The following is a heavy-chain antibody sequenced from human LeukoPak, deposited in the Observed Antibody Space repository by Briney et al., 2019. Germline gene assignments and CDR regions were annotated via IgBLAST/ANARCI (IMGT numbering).Heavy chain of an antibody. J-gene: IGHJ4*02. CDR1: GFTFDDYA. Sequence: TGGCLRLSCAASGFTFDDYAMHWVRQDPGKGLEWVSGISWNSGSIGYADCVKGRFTISRDNAKNSLYLQMNSLRAEDTALYYCAEDRYYDSSGCFDYWGQGTLVTVSS. CDR2: ISWNSGSI. D-gene: IGHD3-22*01. V-gene: IGHV3-9*01. CDR3: AEDRYYDSSGCFDY.